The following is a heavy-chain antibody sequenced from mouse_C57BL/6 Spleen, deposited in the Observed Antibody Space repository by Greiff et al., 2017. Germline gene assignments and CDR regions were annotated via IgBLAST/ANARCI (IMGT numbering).Heavy chain of an antibody. CDR2: INPSTGGT. V-gene: IGHV1-42*01. D-gene: IGHD4-1*01. CDR1: GYSFTGYY. CDR3: ARNWYFDY. J-gene: IGHJ2*01. Sequence: EVMLVESGPELVKPGASVKISCKASGYSFTGYYMNWVKQSPEKSLEWIGEINPSTGGTTYNQKFKAKATLTVDKSSSTAYMQLKSLTSEDSAVYYCARNWYFDYWGQGTTLTVSS.